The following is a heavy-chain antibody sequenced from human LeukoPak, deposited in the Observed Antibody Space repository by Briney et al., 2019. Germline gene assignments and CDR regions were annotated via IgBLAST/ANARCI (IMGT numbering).Heavy chain of an antibody. CDR2: IIPIFGTA. CDR1: GGTFSSYA. D-gene: IGHD2-2*01. Sequence: GASVKVSCKASGGTFSSYAISWVRQAPGQGLEWMGGIIPIFGTANYAQKFQGRVTITADESTSTAYMELSSQRSEDTAVYYCARSYCSSTSCYPFDYWGQGTLVTVSS. CDR3: ARSYCSSTSCYPFDY. V-gene: IGHV1-69*13. J-gene: IGHJ4*02.